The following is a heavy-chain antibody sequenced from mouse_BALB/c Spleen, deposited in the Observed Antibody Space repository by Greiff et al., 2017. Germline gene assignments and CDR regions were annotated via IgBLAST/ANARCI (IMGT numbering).Heavy chain of an antibody. Sequence: EVMLVESGGGLVKPGGSLKLSCAASGFTFSDYYMYWVRQTPEKRLEWVATISDGGSYTYYPDSVKGRFTISRDNAKNNLYLQMSSLRSEDTAMYYCARGDGYDAYWGQGTLVTVSA. CDR1: GFTFSDYY. V-gene: IGHV5-4*02. CDR3: ARGDGYDAY. D-gene: IGHD2-2*01. CDR2: ISDGGSYT. J-gene: IGHJ3*01.